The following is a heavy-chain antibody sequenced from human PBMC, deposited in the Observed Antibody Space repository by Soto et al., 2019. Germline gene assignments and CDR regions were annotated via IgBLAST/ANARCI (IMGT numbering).Heavy chain of an antibody. V-gene: IGHV1-58*01. J-gene: IGHJ4*02. Sequence: APVKVSCKASGFTFTSSAVQWVRQARGQRLEWIGWIVVGSGNTNYAQKFQERVTITRDMSTSTAYMELSSLRSEDTAVYYCAADRDYYGSGSYYGYWGQGTLVTVS. D-gene: IGHD3-10*01. CDR2: IVVGSGNT. CDR3: AADRDYYGSGSYYGY. CDR1: GFTFTSSA.